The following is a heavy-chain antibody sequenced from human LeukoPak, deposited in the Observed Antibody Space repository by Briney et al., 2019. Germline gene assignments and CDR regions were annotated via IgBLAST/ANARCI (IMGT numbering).Heavy chain of an antibody. J-gene: IGHJ4*02. V-gene: IGHV4-30-4*01. CDR2: IYYSGST. CDR3: ATLGMSGYEYYFDY. Sequence: SETLSLTCTVSGGSISSGDYYWSWLRQPPGKGLEWIGLIYYSGSTCYNPSLKSRVTISVDTSKNQFSLKLSSVTAADTAVYYCATLGMSGYEYYFDYWGQGTLVTVSS. CDR1: GGSISSGDYY. D-gene: IGHD5-12*01.